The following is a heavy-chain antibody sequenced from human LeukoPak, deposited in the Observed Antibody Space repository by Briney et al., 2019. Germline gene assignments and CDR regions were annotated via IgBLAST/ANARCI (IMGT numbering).Heavy chain of an antibody. CDR2: IIPILGIA. Sequence: SVKVSCKASGGTFSSYAISWVRQAPGQGLEWMGGIIPILGIANYAQKFQGRVTITADKSTSTAYMELSSLRSEDTAVYYCARVASCCQALYYFDYWGQGTLVTVSS. CDR1: GGTFSSYA. J-gene: IGHJ4*02. D-gene: IGHD2-15*01. CDR3: ARVASCCQALYYFDY. V-gene: IGHV1-69*10.